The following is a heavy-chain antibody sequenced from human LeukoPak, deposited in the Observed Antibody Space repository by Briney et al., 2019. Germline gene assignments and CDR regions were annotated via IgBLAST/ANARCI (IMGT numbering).Heavy chain of an antibody. V-gene: IGHV1-2*06. CDR1: GYSFTGYY. CDR2: INPNSGGT. J-gene: IGHJ3*02. Sequence: ASVKVSCKASGYSFTGYYMHWVRQAPGQGLEWMGRINPNSGGTNYAQKFQGRVTMPRDTSISTAYMELSSLRSDDTAVYYCARDLSMTMVVTRDALDIWGQGTMVTVSS. CDR3: ARDLSMTMVVTRDALDI. D-gene: IGHD4-23*01.